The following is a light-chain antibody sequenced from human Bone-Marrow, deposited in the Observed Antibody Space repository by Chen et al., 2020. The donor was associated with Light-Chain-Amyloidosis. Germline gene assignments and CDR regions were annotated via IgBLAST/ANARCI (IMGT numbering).Light chain of an antibody. V-gene: IGKV3-20*01. CDR1: QSVSSSY. J-gene: IGKJ1*01. CDR2: GAY. CDR3: QKYGSSPPWT. Sequence: EIVLTQSPGTLSLSPGERTTLSCRASQSVSSSYLAWDQQKPVQSPRLLLYGAYSRATGIPDRFRGSGSGTDITLTVSRLEPEDIAVDYCQKYGSSPPWTFGQGTKVEIK.